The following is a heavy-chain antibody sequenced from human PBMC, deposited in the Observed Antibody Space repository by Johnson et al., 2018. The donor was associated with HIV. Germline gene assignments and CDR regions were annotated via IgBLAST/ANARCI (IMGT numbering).Heavy chain of an antibody. J-gene: IGHJ3*02. D-gene: IGHD3-16*02. Sequence: EVQLVESGGGVVRPGGSLRLSCAASGFTFDDYGMSWVRQAPGTGLEWVSGINWNGGSTGYADSVKCRFTISRDNAKNSLYLQMNSLRAEDTALYYCAREIPYDYVWGSYRPGAFDIWGQGTMVTVSS. CDR2: INWNGGST. V-gene: IGHV3-20*04. CDR1: GFTFDDYG. CDR3: AREIPYDYVWGSYRPGAFDI.